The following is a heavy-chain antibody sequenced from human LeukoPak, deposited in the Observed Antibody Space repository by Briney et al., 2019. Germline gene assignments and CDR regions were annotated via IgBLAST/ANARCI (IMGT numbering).Heavy chain of an antibody. V-gene: IGHV1-2*06. J-gene: IGHJ4*02. D-gene: IGHD6-13*01. CDR2: INPNSGGT. CDR3: ARVRGGGSTLAP. Sequence: GASVKVSCKASGYTFTGYYMHWVRQAPGRGLEWMGRINPNSGGTNYAQKFQGRVTMTRDTSISTAYMELSRLRSDDTAVYYCARVRGGGSTLAPWGQGTLVTVSS. CDR1: GYTFTGYY.